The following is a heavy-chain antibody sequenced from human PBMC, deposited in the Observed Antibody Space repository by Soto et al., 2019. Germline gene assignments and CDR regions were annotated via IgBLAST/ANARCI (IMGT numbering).Heavy chain of an antibody. V-gene: IGHV3-74*01. CDR3: ARDLSWGQSDY. Sequence: DVKLVKSGGGLVQPGESLRLSCAGSGFTFSSYWMHWVRQDPEMGLVWVATINTDGTTTQYADSVKGRFTVSRDNARNTLFLQMNGLRAEDTALYYCARDLSWGQSDYWGQGTLVTVSS. CDR2: INTDGTTT. CDR1: GFTFSSYW. D-gene: IGHD3-16*01. J-gene: IGHJ4*02.